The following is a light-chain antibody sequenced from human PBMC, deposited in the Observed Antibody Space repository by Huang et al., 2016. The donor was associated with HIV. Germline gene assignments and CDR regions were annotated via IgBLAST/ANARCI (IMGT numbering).Light chain of an antibody. Sequence: EIVLTQSPGTLSLSPGERATLSCRASQSVSSSSLAWYQQKPGQAPRLLIYGASFRATGIPDWFSGSGSGTDFTLTISRLEPEDFAVYYCQQYGTSRWTFGQGTKVEIK. J-gene: IGKJ1*01. V-gene: IGKV3-20*01. CDR1: QSVSSSS. CDR3: QQYGTSRWT. CDR2: GAS.